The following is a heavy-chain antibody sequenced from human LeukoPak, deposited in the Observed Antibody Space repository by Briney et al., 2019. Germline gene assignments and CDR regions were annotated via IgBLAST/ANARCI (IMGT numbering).Heavy chain of an antibody. V-gene: IGHV4-61*02. CDR1: GGSISSGSYY. CDR3: ARGRQWLANDY. CDR2: IYTSGST. J-gene: IGHJ4*02. Sequence: NPSETLSLTCTVSGGSISSGSYYWSWIRQPAGKGLEWIGRIYTSGSTNYNPSLKSRVTISVDTSKNQFSLKLSSVTAADTAVYYCARGRQWLANDYWGQGTLVTVSS. D-gene: IGHD6-19*01.